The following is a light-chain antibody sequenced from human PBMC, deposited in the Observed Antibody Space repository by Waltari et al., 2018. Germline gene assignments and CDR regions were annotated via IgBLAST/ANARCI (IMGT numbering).Light chain of an antibody. CDR3: ATWDDSLSGYV. V-gene: IGLV1-47*01. Sequence: QSVLTQPPSASGTPGQRVTISCSGSSSNIGGNYVFWFHQLPGTAPKVLIYKDSQRPSGVPYRFPGSKSGTSASLAISGLRSEDEADYYCATWDDSLSGYVFGSGTKVTVL. CDR1: SSNIGGNY. CDR2: KDS. J-gene: IGLJ1*01.